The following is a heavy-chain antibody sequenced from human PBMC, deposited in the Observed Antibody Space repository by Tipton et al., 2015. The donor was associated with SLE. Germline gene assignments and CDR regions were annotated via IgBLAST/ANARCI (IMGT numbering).Heavy chain of an antibody. Sequence: SLRLSCAGSGYTLSTYWMHWVRQSPGKGLVWVSRINNGGGTTYYADSVKGRFTISRDNAKNTLYLQMNSLRADDTAIYYCAREWEGCSGDCLRYWGQGSLVTLS. D-gene: IGHD2-21*01. CDR2: INNGGGTT. CDR1: GYTLSTYW. V-gene: IGHV3-74*01. CDR3: AREWEGCSGDCLRY. J-gene: IGHJ4*02.